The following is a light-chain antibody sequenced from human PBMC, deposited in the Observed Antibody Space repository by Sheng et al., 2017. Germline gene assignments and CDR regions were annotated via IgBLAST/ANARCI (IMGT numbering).Light chain of an antibody. CDR3: QQYYSQPPT. J-gene: IGKJ1*01. Sequence: DIQMTQSPSSLPASVGDRVTITCRASQDIRNSLAWYQQEPGKAPKLLIYGASTLQSGVPPRFSGSGSGTEFTLTVSSLQPGDLGTYYCQQYYSQPPTFGQGTKVEIK. V-gene: IGKV1-NL1*01. CDR2: GAS. CDR1: QDIRNS.